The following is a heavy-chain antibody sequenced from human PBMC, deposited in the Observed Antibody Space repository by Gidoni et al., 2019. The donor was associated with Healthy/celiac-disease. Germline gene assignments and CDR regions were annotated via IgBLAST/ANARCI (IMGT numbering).Heavy chain of an antibody. CDR3: ARDGSMKGPGGIMITDDAFDI. CDR2: ISSSSSTI. Sequence: EVQLVESGGGLVQPGGSLRLSCAASGFTFSSYSMNWVRQAPGKGLELVSYISSSSSTIYYADSVKGRFTISRDNAKNSLYLQMNSLRDEDTAVYYCARDGSMKGPGGIMITDDAFDIWGQGTMVTVSS. V-gene: IGHV3-48*02. CDR1: GFTFSSYS. D-gene: IGHD3-16*01. J-gene: IGHJ3*02.